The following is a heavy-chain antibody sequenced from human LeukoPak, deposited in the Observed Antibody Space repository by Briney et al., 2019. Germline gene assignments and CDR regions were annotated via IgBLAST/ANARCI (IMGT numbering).Heavy chain of an antibody. Sequence: SETLSLTCAVYGGSFSGYYWSWIRQPPGKGLEWIGEINHSGSTNYNPSLKSRVTISVDTSKNQFSLKLSSVTAADTAVYYCARLTLGYDSGTTDWGQGTLVTVSS. V-gene: IGHV4-34*01. CDR2: INHSGST. J-gene: IGHJ4*02. CDR1: GGSFSGYY. D-gene: IGHD3-10*01. CDR3: ARLTLGYDSGTTD.